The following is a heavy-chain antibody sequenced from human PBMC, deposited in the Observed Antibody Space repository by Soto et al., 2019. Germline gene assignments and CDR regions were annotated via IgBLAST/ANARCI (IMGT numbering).Heavy chain of an antibody. CDR2: INPRSGGT. Sequence: VASVKVSCKASGYTFTTYGFSWVRQAPGQGLEWLGRINPRSGGTSTAQKFQGWVTMTTDTSISTASMELTRLTSDDTAIYYCARGDSTDCSNGVCSFFYNHDMDVWGQGTTVTVSS. V-gene: IGHV1-2*04. D-gene: IGHD2-8*01. CDR3: ARGDSTDCSNGVCSFFYNHDMDV. J-gene: IGHJ6*02. CDR1: GYTFTTYG.